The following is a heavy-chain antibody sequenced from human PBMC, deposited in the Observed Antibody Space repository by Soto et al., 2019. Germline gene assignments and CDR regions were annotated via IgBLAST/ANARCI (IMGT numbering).Heavy chain of an antibody. D-gene: IGHD3-10*01. CDR1: GGSFGGYY. CDR2: INHSGST. V-gene: IGHV4-34*01. CDR3: ARGKVVRGSYVTLDY. J-gene: IGHJ4*02. Sequence: QVQLQQWGAGLLKPSETLSLTSAVYGGSFGGYYWSWIRQPPGKGLEWIGEINHSGSTNYNPSLKSRVTLAVDTSKNQFSLKLSSVTAADTAVYYCARGKVVRGSYVTLDYWGQGTLVTVSS.